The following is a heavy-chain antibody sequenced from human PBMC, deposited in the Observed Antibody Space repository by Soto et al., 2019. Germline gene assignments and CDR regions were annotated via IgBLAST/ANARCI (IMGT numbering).Heavy chain of an antibody. CDR2: IYYSGST. J-gene: IGHJ6*03. V-gene: IGHV4-59*12. D-gene: IGHD2-15*01. Sequence: QVQLQESGPGLVKPSETLSLTCTVSGGSISSDYWSWIRQPPGKGLEWIGYIYYSGSTTYNPSLKSPMTIAVDTSKNHFSLKLSSVTAADTAVYYCARVGCSGCTCDPVAYYYYMDVWGKGTTVTVSS. CDR1: GGSISSDY. CDR3: ARVGCSGCTCDPVAYYYYMDV.